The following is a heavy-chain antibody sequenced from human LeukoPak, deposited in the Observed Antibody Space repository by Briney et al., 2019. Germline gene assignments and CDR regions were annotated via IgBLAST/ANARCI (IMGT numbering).Heavy chain of an antibody. Sequence: PGGSLRLSCAVSGITLSNYGMSWVRQAPGKGLEWVAGTSDSGGSTKYADSVKGRFTIARDNRKNTLYLQMNSLRAEDTAVYFCAKRGVVIRVILVGFHKEAYYFESWGQGALVTVSS. CDR1: GITLSNYG. D-gene: IGHD3/OR15-3a*01. CDR3: AKRGVVIRVILVGFHKEAYYFES. CDR2: TSDSGGST. J-gene: IGHJ4*02. V-gene: IGHV3-23*01.